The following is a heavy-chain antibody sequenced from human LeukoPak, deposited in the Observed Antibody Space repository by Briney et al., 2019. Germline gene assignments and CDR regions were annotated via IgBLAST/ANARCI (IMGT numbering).Heavy chain of an antibody. V-gene: IGHV7-4-1*02. Sequence: ASVKVSCKASGYTFTSYAMNWVRQAPGQGLEWMGWINTNTGNPTYAQGFTGRFVFSLDTSVSTAYLQISSLKAEDTAVYYCARDRNPLLWFGEHYYYGMDVWGQGTTVTVSS. J-gene: IGHJ6*02. CDR1: GYTFTSYA. CDR2: INTNTGNP. CDR3: ARDRNPLLWFGEHYYYGMDV. D-gene: IGHD3-10*01.